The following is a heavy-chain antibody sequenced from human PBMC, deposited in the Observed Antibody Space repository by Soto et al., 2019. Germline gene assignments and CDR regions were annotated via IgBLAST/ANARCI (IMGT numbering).Heavy chain of an antibody. V-gene: IGHV5-10-1*01. CDR2: IDPTDSYT. CDR3: VRHDGWFRF. J-gene: IGHJ3*01. CDR1: GYSFTRYW. D-gene: IGHD6-19*01. Sequence: PGESLKISCNVSGYSFTRYWINWVRRMPGKGLEWMGRIDPTDSYTDYSPSFQGHVTISADKSITTAYLQWSSLQASDTAMYYCVRHDGWFRFWGQGTMVTVSS.